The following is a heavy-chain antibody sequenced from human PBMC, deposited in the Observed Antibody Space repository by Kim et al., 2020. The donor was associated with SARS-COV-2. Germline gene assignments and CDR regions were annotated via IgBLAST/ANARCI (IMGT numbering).Heavy chain of an antibody. CDR3: ARPIRKYSSSSYAFDI. CDR1: GGTFSSYA. V-gene: IGHV1-69*04. D-gene: IGHD6-6*01. Sequence: SVKVSCKASGGTFSSYAISWVRQAPGQGLEWMGRIIPILGIANYAQKFQGRVTITADKSTSTAYMELSSLRSEDTAVYYCARPIRKYSSSSYAFDIWGQGTMVTVSS. J-gene: IGHJ3*02. CDR2: IIPILGIA.